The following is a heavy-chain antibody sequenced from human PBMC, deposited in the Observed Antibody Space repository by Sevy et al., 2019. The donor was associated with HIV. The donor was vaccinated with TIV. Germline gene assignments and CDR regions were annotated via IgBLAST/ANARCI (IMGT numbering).Heavy chain of an antibody. CDR3: ARGGYTYGKGYFDY. CDR1: GYSISSGYY. J-gene: IGHJ4*02. CDR2: IYHSGST. Sequence: SETLSLTCGVSGYSISSGYYWGWIRQPPGKGLEWCGSIYHSGSTYSNPSLKSRVTISVDTSKNQFSLKLSSVTAADTAVYYCARGGYTYGKGYFDYWGQGTLVTVSS. V-gene: IGHV4-38-2*01. D-gene: IGHD5-18*01.